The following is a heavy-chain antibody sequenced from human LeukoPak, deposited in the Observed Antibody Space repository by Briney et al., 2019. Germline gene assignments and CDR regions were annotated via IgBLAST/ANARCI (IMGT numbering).Heavy chain of an antibody. CDR2: ISGNSGRI. CDR3: AKGDWDSSGYDPPFDY. CDR1: GFTFDDYA. V-gene: IGHV3-9*01. D-gene: IGHD3-22*01. J-gene: IGHJ4*02. Sequence: GGSLRLPCAASGFTFDDYAMHWVRQGPGKGLEWVSGISGNSGRIGYADSAKGRFTISRDNAKNSLYLQMNSLRAEDTALYYCAKGDWDSSGYDPPFDYWGQGTLVTVSS.